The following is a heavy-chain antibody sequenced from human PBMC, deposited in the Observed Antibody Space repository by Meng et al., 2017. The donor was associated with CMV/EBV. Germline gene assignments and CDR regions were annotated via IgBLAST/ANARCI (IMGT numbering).Heavy chain of an antibody. Sequence: GESLKISCAASGFNFSSYSMNWVRQAPGKGLEWVAFIRYDGSNKYYADSVKGRFTISRDNSKNTLYLQMNSLRAEDTAVYYCAKEAYCSSTSCYKGYYYGMDVWGQGTTVTVSS. CDR2: IRYDGSNK. V-gene: IGHV3-30*02. D-gene: IGHD2-2*02. J-gene: IGHJ6*02. CDR1: GFNFSSYS. CDR3: AKEAYCSSTSCYKGYYYGMDV.